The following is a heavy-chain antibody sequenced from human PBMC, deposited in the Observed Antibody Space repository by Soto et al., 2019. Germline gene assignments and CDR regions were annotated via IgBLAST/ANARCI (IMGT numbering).Heavy chain of an antibody. CDR1: GFGFNYYA. CDR2: VSASGAKT. V-gene: IGHV3-23*01. CDR3: AYGTRGVVDTYYHY. J-gene: IGHJ4*02. Sequence: GSLRLSCAASGFGFNYYAMTWVRQVAGKGLEWVSSVSASGAKTRYADSVRGRFTISRDNSKNTIYLQVNSLRVEDTATYYCAYGTRGVVDTYYHYWGRGTMVTVSS. D-gene: IGHD3-10*01.